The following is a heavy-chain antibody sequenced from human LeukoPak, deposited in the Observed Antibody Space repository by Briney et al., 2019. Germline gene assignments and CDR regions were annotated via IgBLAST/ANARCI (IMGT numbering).Heavy chain of an antibody. Sequence: GGSLRLSCAASGFTFSDHYMIWLRQAPGKGLEAISYISHNGETKYYADSVKGRLSISRDNAKSSLYLQMNSLRVEDTAVYYCARDRHGYFDYWGQGTLDTVSS. CDR3: ARDRHGYFDY. J-gene: IGHJ4*02. CDR1: GFTFSDHY. V-gene: IGHV3-11*01. CDR2: ISHNGETK. D-gene: IGHD6-13*01.